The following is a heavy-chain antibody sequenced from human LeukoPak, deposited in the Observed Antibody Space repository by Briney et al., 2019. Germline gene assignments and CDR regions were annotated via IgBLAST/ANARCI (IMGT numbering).Heavy chain of an antibody. Sequence: GGSLRLSCAASGFNFDAYAMHWVRQAPGKGLQWISLISADGGSTYYADSVKRRFTISRDNSKNSLYLQMNSLTTEDTAFYYCAKDKAGTIVWYGRWAIGLFDYWGQGTLLTVSS. D-gene: IGHD6-13*01. CDR1: GFNFDAYA. V-gene: IGHV3-43*02. CDR2: ISADGGST. J-gene: IGHJ4*02. CDR3: AKDKAGTIVWYGRWAIGLFDY.